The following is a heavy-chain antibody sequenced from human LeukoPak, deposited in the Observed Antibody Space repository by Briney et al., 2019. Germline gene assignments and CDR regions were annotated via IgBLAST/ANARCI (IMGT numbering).Heavy chain of an antibody. Sequence: PGGSLRLSCAASGFTVSSNYMSWVRQAPGKGLEWVSVIYNGGSTYYADSVKGRFTISRHNSKNTLYLQMNSLRAEDTAVYYCARVRRLRSRRSWAVTAMVTGYFDYWGQGTLVTVSS. CDR1: GFTVSSNY. V-gene: IGHV3-53*04. J-gene: IGHJ4*02. D-gene: IGHD5-18*01. CDR3: ARVRRLRSRRSWAVTAMVTGYFDY. CDR2: IYNGGST.